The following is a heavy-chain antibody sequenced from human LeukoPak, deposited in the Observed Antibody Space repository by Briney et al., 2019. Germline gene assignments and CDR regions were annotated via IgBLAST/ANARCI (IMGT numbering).Heavy chain of an antibody. CDR1: GGSISSGGYY. J-gene: IGHJ4*02. Sequence: SQTLSLTCTVSGGSISSGGYYWSWMRQHPGKGLEWIGYIYYSGSTYYNPSLKSRVTISVDTSKNQFSLKLSSVTAADTAVYYCARDLDSSGRYFDYWGQGTLVTVSS. V-gene: IGHV4-31*03. CDR3: ARDLDSSGRYFDY. D-gene: IGHD3-22*01. CDR2: IYYSGST.